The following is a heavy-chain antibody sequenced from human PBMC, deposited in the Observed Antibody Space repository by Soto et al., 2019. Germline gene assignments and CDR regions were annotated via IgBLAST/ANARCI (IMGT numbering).Heavy chain of an antibody. Sequence: GGSLRLSCAAAGFTFSSYSMNWVRQAPGKGLEWVSSISSSSSYIYYADSVKGRFTISRDNAKNSLYLQMNSLRAEDTAVYYCARDQKRRNSGYDWFDPWGQGTLVTVSS. D-gene: IGHD5-12*01. J-gene: IGHJ5*02. CDR3: ARDQKRRNSGYDWFDP. V-gene: IGHV3-21*01. CDR1: GFTFSSYS. CDR2: ISSSSSYI.